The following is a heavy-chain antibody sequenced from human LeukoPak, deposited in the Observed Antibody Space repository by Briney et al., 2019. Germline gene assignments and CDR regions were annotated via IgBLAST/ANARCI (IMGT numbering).Heavy chain of an antibody. CDR1: GYTFTGYY. J-gene: IGHJ4*02. CDR2: INPNSGGT. Sequence: AASVKVSCKASGYTFTGYYMHWVRQAPGQGLEWMGRINPNSGGTNYAQKFQGRVTVTRDTSTSTVHMELSGLRSEDTAVYYCARDQEGFDYWGQGTLVIVSS. CDR3: ARDQEGFDY. V-gene: IGHV1-2*06.